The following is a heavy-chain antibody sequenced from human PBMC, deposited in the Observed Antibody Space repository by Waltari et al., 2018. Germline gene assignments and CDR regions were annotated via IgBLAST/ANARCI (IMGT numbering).Heavy chain of an antibody. D-gene: IGHD6-13*01. CDR2: IGYDGSNK. V-gene: IGHV3-33*01. J-gene: IGHJ6*02. Sequence: QVQLVESGGGVVQPGRSLRRSCAASGFTFSSYGRHWVRPAPGTRLVRWGGVAVIGYDGSNKYYADSVKGRFTISRDNSKNTLYLQMNSLRAEDTAVYYCARDFIAAAGTFYAYGMDVWGQGTTVTVSS. CDR3: ARDFIAAAGTFYAYGMDV. CDR1: GFTFSSYG.